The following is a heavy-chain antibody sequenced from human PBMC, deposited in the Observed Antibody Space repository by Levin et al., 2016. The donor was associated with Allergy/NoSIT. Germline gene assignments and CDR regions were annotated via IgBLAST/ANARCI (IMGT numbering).Heavy chain of an antibody. J-gene: IGHJ2*01. Sequence: GESLKISCAASGFTFSSYAMHWVRQAAGKGLEWVAVMSSDGSNKYYADSVKGRFTISGDNSKNTLYLQMNSLRAEDTAVYYCARDNGVHDWYFDLWGRGTLVTVSS. V-gene: IGHV3-30*04. CDR2: MSSDGSNK. CDR1: GFTFSSYA. D-gene: IGHD3-10*01. CDR3: ARDNGVHDWYFDL.